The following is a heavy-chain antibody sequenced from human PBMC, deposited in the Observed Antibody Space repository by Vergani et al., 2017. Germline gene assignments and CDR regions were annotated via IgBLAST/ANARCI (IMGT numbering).Heavy chain of an antibody. Sequence: QVQLQESGPGLVKPSETLSLTCTVSGGSISGYYWSWIRQPPGKGLEWIGYIYYSGSTNYNPSLKSRVTISVDTSKNQFSLKLSSVTAADTAVYYCARVVVVPAAIHYYYYYYMDVWGKGTTVTVSS. V-gene: IGHV4-59*01. CDR3: ARVVVVPAAIHYYYYYYMDV. J-gene: IGHJ6*03. CDR1: GGSISGYY. D-gene: IGHD2-2*01. CDR2: IYYSGST.